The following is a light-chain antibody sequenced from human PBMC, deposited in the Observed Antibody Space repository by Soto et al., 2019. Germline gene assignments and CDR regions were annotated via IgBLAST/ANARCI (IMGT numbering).Light chain of an antibody. J-gene: IGKJ1*01. CDR1: QSISSY. V-gene: IGKV1-39*01. CDR3: QQLNSYPRT. CDR2: AAS. Sequence: IQMTESTSSLSASVGDRVTITCRASQSISSYLNWYQQKPGKAPKLLIYAASTLQSGVPSRFSGSVSGTDGTITISSLKNEDGTTYDCQQLNSYPRTFGQGTKVDIK.